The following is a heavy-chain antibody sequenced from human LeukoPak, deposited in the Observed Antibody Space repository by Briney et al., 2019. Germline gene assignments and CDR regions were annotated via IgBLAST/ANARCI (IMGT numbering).Heavy chain of an antibody. V-gene: IGHV1-2*02. CDR3: ARSHYSGSYYVVDY. J-gene: IGHJ4*02. CDR2: INPNSGGT. Sequence: ASVKVPCKASGYTFTGYYMHWVRQAPGQGLEWMGWINPNSGGTNYAQKFQGRVTMTRDTSISTAYMELSRLRSDDTAVYYCARSHYSGSYYVVDYWGQGTLVTVSS. D-gene: IGHD1-26*01. CDR1: GYTFTGYY.